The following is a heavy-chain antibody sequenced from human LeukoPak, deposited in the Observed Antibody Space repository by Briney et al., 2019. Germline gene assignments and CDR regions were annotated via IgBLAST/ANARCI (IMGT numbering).Heavy chain of an antibody. J-gene: IGHJ4*02. CDR2: TYNTGNT. CDR1: GGSLSIYY. CDR3: ASGPYFHNLTGYYTGPFDS. V-gene: IGHV4-4*07. D-gene: IGHD3-9*01. Sequence: SETLSLTRTVSGGSLSIYYGLYIPQPAGGALEGIWRTYNTGNTKYNPCLKRRVTPSIDASNHQFSLKLSSVTAADTAVYYRASGPYFHNLTGYYTGPFDSWGQAALVTVSS.